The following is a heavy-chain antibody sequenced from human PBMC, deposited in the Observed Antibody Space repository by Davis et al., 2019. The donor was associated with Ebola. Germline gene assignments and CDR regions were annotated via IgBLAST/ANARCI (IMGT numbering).Heavy chain of an antibody. CDR3: ARGGGSTIAAAGTLHYLDY. V-gene: IGHV3-20*01. CDR2: INWNGGST. J-gene: IGHJ4*02. CDR1: GFTFDDYG. D-gene: IGHD6-13*01. Sequence: GESLKISCAASGFTFDDYGMSWVRQAPGKGLEWVSGINWNGGSTGYADSVKGRFTISRDNAKNSLYLQMNSLRAEDTALYHCARGGGSTIAAAGTLHYLDYWGQGTLVTVSS.